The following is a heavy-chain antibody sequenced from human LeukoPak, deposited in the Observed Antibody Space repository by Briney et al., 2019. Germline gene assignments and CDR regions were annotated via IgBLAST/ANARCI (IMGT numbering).Heavy chain of an antibody. J-gene: IGHJ5*02. D-gene: IGHD4-11*01. CDR2: IYYSGST. CDR1: GGSISSGDYY. CDR3: ARDYTTVTLSRGWFDP. V-gene: IGHV4-30-4*08. Sequence: SETQSLTCTVSGGSISSGDYYWSWIRQPPGKGLEWIGYIYYSGSTYYNPSLKSRVTISVDTSKNQFSLKLSSVTAADTAVYYCARDYTTVTLSRGWFDPWGQGTLVTVSS.